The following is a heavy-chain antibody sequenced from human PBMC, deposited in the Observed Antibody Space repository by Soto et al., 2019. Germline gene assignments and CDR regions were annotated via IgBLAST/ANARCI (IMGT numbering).Heavy chain of an antibody. D-gene: IGHD5-18*01. V-gene: IGHV1-2*02. Sequence: QVQLVQSGAEVKKPGASVKVSCKASGYTFTGYYMHWVRQAPGQGLEWMGWINPNSGGTNYAQKFQGRVTITADESTSTAYMELSSLRSEDTAVYYCARAGADTAMVTPYYFDYWGQGTLVTVSS. CDR3: ARAGADTAMVTPYYFDY. CDR2: INPNSGGT. J-gene: IGHJ4*02. CDR1: GYTFTGYY.